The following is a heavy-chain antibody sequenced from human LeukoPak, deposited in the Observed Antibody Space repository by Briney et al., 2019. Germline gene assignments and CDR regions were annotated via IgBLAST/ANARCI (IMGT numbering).Heavy chain of an antibody. J-gene: IGHJ4*02. CDR1: GEPFSGYY. Sequence: SETLSLTCAAYGEPFSGYYWSWIRQPPGKGLEWIGEINHSGSTNYNPSLKSRVTISVDTSKNQFSLKLSSVTAADTAVYYCARGRPPLIAARPFDYWGQGTLVTVSS. V-gene: IGHV4-34*01. CDR3: ARGRPPLIAARPFDY. CDR2: INHSGST. D-gene: IGHD6-6*01.